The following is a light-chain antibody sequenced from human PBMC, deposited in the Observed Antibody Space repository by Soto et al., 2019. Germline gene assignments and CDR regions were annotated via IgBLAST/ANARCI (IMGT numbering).Light chain of an antibody. Sequence: DIQMTQSPFSVSASVGDRVTITCRASQDISRWLAWYQQKPGKAPKLLIYAASSLQSGVPSRFSGSGSGTDFTLTIDSLQPEDFATYYCQQAASFPLTLGGGTKAEIK. CDR1: QDISRW. V-gene: IGKV1D-12*01. CDR2: AAS. J-gene: IGKJ4*01. CDR3: QQAASFPLT.